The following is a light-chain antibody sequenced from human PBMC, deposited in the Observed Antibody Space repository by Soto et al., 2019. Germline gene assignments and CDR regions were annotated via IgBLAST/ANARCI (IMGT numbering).Light chain of an antibody. CDR1: QSISSGY. Sequence: ETVLTQSPGTLSLSPGERATLSCRASQSISSGYLAWYQQRPGQAPRLLISGASNRATGIPDRFSGSGSGTDFTLTISRLEPEDFAVYYCQQYGGSPLVTFGGGPKVEIK. V-gene: IGKV3-20*01. J-gene: IGKJ4*01. CDR2: GAS. CDR3: QQYGGSPLVT.